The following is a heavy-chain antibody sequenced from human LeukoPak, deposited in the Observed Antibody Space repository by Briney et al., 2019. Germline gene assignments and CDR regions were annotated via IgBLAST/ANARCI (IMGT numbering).Heavy chain of an antibody. J-gene: IGHJ4*02. CDR3: ARQDGMISPFDS. Sequence: GESLKISCKGSGYSFTSYWIAWVRQMLGKGLEWMGIIYPGDSDARYSPSFQGQVTISADKSINTAFLQWSSLKASDTAMYYCARQDGMISPFDSWGQGSLVTVSS. D-gene: IGHD3-16*01. CDR1: GYSFTSYW. CDR2: IYPGDSDA. V-gene: IGHV5-51*01.